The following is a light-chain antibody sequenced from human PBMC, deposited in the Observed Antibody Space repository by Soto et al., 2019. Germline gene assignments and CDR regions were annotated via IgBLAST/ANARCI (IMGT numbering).Light chain of an antibody. Sequence: DIVLTQSPVTLSLSPGERATLSCRASQSVSSYLAWYQQKPGQAPRLLIYDASNRATGIPARFSGSGSGTEFILTKSSLEPEYVAVYYCQQRSHGPQTSGAGTKVDI. J-gene: IGKJ4*02. CDR3: QQRSHGPQT. CDR1: QSVSSY. V-gene: IGKV3-11*01. CDR2: DAS.